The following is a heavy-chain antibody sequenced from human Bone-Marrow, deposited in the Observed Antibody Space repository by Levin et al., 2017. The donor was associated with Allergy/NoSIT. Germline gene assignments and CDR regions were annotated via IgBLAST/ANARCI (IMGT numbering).Heavy chain of an antibody. CDR2: MYSADNT. V-gene: IGHV3-66*01. D-gene: IGHD2-2*02. CDR1: GLTVSSNG. Sequence: PGESLKISCAASGLTVSSNGMTWVRQAPGKGLESVALMYSADNTYYADSVKGRFTISRDNSRNTLYLQMNSLRAEDTAVYYCSRVGYKDAFDIWGQGTMVTVSS. J-gene: IGHJ3*02. CDR3: SRVGYKDAFDI.